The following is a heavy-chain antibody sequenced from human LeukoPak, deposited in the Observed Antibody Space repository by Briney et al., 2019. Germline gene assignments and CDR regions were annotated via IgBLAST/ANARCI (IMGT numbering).Heavy chain of an antibody. CDR2: INPNSGGT. J-gene: IGHJ3*02. CDR3: ARAPHSLLGGSDAFDI. D-gene: IGHD4-23*01. V-gene: IGHV1-2*02. Sequence: ASVKVSCKASGYTFTGYYMHWVRQAPGQGLEWMGWINPNSGGTNYAQKFQGRVTMTRDTSISTAYMELSRLRSDDTAVYYCARAPHSLLGGSDAFDIWGQGTMVTSLQ. CDR1: GYTFTGYY.